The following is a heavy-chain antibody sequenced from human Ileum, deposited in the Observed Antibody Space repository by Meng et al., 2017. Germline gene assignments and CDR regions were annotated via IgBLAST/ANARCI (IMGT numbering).Heavy chain of an antibody. Sequence: LQRRGAGVWMSSESLSLTFAGYVVSCSVNYWSLIRQPPGKELELKGESHLTGGTNYNPSLKSRVTLSIDTAKNQFSLNLISVTAADTALYYCARRRYYGPGIYWHFDLWGRGTLVTVSS. V-gene: IGHV4-34*01. D-gene: IGHD3-10*01. J-gene: IGHJ2*01. CDR1: VVSCSVNY. CDR3: ARRRYYGPGIYWHFDL. CDR2: SHLTGGT.